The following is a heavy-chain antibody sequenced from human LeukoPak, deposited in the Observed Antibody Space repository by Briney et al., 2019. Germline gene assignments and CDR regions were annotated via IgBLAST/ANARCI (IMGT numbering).Heavy chain of an antibody. Sequence: GGSLRLSCAASGFTFSSYGMHWVRQAPGKGLEWVAVISYDGSNKYYADSVKGRFTISRDNSKNTLYLQMNSLRAEDTAVYYCAKDSGANYYDSSGYPDFDYWGQGTLVTVSS. CDR2: ISYDGSNK. D-gene: IGHD3-22*01. CDR3: AKDSGANYYDSSGYPDFDY. J-gene: IGHJ4*02. V-gene: IGHV3-30*18. CDR1: GFTFSSYG.